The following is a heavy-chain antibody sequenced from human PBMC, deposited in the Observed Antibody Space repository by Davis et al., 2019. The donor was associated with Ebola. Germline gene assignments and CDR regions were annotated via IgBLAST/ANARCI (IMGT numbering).Heavy chain of an antibody. V-gene: IGHV4-61*08. J-gene: IGHJ5*02. CDR1: GGSISSGGYY. CDR3: AREGPSITIFGVVNNWFDP. CDR2: IYYSGST. D-gene: IGHD3-3*01. Sequence: PSETLSLTCTVSGGSISSGGYYWSWIRQPPGKGLEWIGYIYYSGSTNYNPSLKSRVTISVDTSKNQFSLKLSSVTAADTAVYYCAREGPSITIFGVVNNWFDPWGQGTLVTVSS.